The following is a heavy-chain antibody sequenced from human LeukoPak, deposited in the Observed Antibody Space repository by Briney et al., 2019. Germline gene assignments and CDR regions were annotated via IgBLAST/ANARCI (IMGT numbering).Heavy chain of an antibody. V-gene: IGHV3-48*04. D-gene: IGHD4-17*01. Sequence: GGSLRLSCAASGFTFSKYWMTWVRHAPGKGLEWVSYISSSGSTIYYADSVKGQFTISRDNAKNSLYLQMNSLRVEDTAVYYSASSWQYGDQDYLDYWGQGTLVTVSS. CDR3: ASSWQYGDQDYLDY. J-gene: IGHJ4*02. CDR2: ISSSGSTI. CDR1: GFTFSKYW.